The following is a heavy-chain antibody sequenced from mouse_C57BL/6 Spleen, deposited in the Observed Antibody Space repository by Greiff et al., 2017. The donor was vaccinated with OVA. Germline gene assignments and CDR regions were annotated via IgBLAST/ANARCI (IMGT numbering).Heavy chain of an antibody. Sequence: QVQLQQPGTELVKPGASVKLSCKASGYTFTSYWMHWVKQRPGQGLEWIGNINPSNGGTTYNEKFKSKATLTVDTSSSTAYMQLSSLTSEDSAVYFCARGEYGNYLYYFDYWGQGTTLTVSS. D-gene: IGHD2-1*01. CDR2: INPSNGGT. V-gene: IGHV1-53*01. CDR1: GYTFTSYW. J-gene: IGHJ2*01. CDR3: ARGEYGNYLYYFDY.